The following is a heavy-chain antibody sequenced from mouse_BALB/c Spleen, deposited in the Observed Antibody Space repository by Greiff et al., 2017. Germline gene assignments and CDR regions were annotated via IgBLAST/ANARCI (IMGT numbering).Heavy chain of an antibody. V-gene: IGHV3-6*02. J-gene: IGHJ1*01. CDR1: GYSITSGYY. CDR3: ARDQDYGSTFDV. D-gene: IGHD1-1*01. Sequence: DVQLQESGPGLVKPSQSLSLTCSVTGYSITSGYYWNWIRQFPGNKLEWMGYISYDGSNNYNPSLKNRISITRDTSKNQFFLKLNSVTTEDTATYYCARDQDYGSTFDVWGAGTTVTVSS. CDR2: ISYDGSN.